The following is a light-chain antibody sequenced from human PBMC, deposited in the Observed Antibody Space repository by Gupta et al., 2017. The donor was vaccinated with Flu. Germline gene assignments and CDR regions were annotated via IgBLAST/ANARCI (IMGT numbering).Light chain of an antibody. CDR1: SSNIGRDT. CDR2: SNN. CDR3: ATWDGSLNGWV. J-gene: IGLJ3*02. V-gene: IGLV1-44*01. Sequence: SVLTQPPSASGTAGQRVTISSSGSSSNIGRDTVNWYQQLPGTAPRLLMYSNNQRPSGVPDRFSGSKSGTSASLAISGLQSEDEADYYCATWDGSLNGWVFGGGTTLTVL.